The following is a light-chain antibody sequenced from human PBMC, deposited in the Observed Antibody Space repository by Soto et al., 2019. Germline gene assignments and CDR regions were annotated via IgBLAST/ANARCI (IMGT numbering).Light chain of an antibody. CDR3: QSYDSSDNYV. V-gene: IGLV1-40*01. CDR1: SSNIGAGYD. CDR2: GNS. Sequence: QSVLTQPPSVSGAPGQRVTISCTGSSSNIGAGYDVHWYQQLPGTAPKLLIYGNSNRPSGVPDRFSGSKSGTSASLAITGLQAEDEADYYCQSYDSSDNYVFGTGTMLTVL. J-gene: IGLJ1*01.